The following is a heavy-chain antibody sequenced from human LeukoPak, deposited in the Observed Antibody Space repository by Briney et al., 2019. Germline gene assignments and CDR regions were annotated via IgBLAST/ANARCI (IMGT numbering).Heavy chain of an antibody. CDR3: ARMPGSSTGFDY. D-gene: IGHD6-6*01. V-gene: IGHV4-59*01. Sequence: SQTLSLTCTFSGGSISPYYWSWIRQPPGKGLEWLGYIYYSGSTNYNPSLKSRFTISVDTSKNQFSLKLTSVTAADTAVYYCARMPGSSTGFDYWGRGTLVTVSS. CDR2: IYYSGST. CDR1: GGSISPYY. J-gene: IGHJ4*02.